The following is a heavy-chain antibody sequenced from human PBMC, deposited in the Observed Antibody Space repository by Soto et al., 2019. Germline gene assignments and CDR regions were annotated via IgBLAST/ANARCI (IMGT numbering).Heavy chain of an antibody. D-gene: IGHD2-15*01. V-gene: IGHV4-59*01. CDR1: GGSISSYY. CDR2: AYYTGST. J-gene: IGHJ5*02. Sequence: SETLSLTCTVSGGSISSYYWSWVRQAPGKGLEWIGYAYYTGSTNYNPSLKSRVTMSVDTSKNQFSLNLNSVTAADTAVYYCARTYCSGGSCYPGGIWFDPWGQGTLVTVSS. CDR3: ARTYCSGGSCYPGGIWFDP.